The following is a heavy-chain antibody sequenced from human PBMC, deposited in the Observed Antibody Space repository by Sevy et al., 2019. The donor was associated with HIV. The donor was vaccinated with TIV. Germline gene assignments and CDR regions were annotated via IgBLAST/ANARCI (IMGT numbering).Heavy chain of an antibody. D-gene: IGHD4-17*01. CDR2: IYYSGST. CDR1: GGSISSYY. J-gene: IGHJ5*02. Sequence: SETLSLTCTVSGGSISSYYWSWIRQPPGKGLEWIGYIYYSGSTNYNPSLKSRVTISVDTSKNPFSLKLSSVTAADTAVYYCARSLNYGDYYYNWFDPWGQGTLVTVSS. V-gene: IGHV4-59*01. CDR3: ARSLNYGDYYYNWFDP.